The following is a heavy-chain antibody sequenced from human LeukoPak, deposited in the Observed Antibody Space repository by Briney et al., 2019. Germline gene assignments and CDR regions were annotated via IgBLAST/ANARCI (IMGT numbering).Heavy chain of an antibody. CDR3: TTEWGSGSYSDAFDI. V-gene: IGHV3-15*01. D-gene: IGHD1-26*01. Sequence: GGSLRLSCAASGFTFSNAWMSWVRQAPGKGLEWVGRIKSKTDGGTTDYAAPVKGRFTISRDDSKNTLYLQMNSLKTEDTAVYYCTTEWGSGSYSDAFDIWGQGTMVTVSS. CDR2: IKSKTDGGTT. CDR1: GFTFSNAW. J-gene: IGHJ3*02.